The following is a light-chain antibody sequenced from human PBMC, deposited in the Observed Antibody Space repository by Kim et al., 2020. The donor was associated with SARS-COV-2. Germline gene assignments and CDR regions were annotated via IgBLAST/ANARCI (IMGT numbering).Light chain of an antibody. CDR2: GTS. CDR3: QQYAGSPMYT. V-gene: IGKV3-20*01. Sequence: ELVLTQSPGTLSLSPGERATLSCRASQTIDSNNLAWYQQKLGQAPRLLMYGTSSRATGIPDRFSGSGSGTDFTLTISRLEPEDLGIYYCQQYAGSPMYTFGQGTKLEIK. CDR1: QTIDSNN. J-gene: IGKJ2*01.